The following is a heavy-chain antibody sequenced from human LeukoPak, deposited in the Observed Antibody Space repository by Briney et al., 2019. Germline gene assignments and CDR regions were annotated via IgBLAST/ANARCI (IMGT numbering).Heavy chain of an antibody. Sequence: GGSPRLSCAASGFTFSSYSMNWVRQAPGKGLEWVSSISSSSSYIYYADSVKGRFTISRDNAKNSLYLQMNSLRAEDTAVYYCAKGGATDAFDIWGQGTMVTVSS. V-gene: IGHV3-21*01. CDR3: AKGGATDAFDI. J-gene: IGHJ3*02. CDR2: ISSSSSYI. D-gene: IGHD1-26*01. CDR1: GFTFSSYS.